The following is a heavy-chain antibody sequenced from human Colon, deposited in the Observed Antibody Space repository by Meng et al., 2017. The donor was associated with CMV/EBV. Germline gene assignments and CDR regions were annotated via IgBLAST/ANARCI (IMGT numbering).Heavy chain of an antibody. Sequence: SGSPFSSYSLTWVRQAPGQGLEWLGWISAYNGTTNYAQIVQGRVTMTTDPSTTTAYLELRNLRSDDTAVYYCARLNGGNSGDWFDPWGQGTLVTVSS. V-gene: IGHV1-18*04. D-gene: IGHD4-23*01. CDR2: ISAYNGTT. CDR3: ARLNGGNSGDWFDP. J-gene: IGHJ5*02. CDR1: GSPFSSYS.